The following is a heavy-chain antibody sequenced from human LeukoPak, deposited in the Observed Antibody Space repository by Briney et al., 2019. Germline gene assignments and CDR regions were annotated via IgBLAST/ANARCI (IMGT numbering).Heavy chain of an antibody. J-gene: IGHJ6*02. Sequence: GESLKISCKGSGYSFNDYWIAWVRQMPGKGLELMGVIYPRDSDTRYSPSFQGQVTFSSDKSINTIYLQWSSLKASDTAIYYCATYSVTVAGGLDVWGQGTTVIVSS. CDR2: IYPRDSDT. CDR1: GYSFNDYW. V-gene: IGHV5-51*01. D-gene: IGHD2-21*02. CDR3: ATYSVTVAGGLDV.